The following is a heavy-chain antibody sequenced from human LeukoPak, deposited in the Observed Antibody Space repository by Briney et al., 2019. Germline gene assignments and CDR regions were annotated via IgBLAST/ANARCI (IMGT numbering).Heavy chain of an antibody. J-gene: IGHJ4*02. CDR1: GGTFSSYA. Sequence: SVRVSCKASGGTFSSYAISWVRQAPGQGLEWMGGIIPIFGTANYAQKFQGRVTITTDESTSTAYMALSSLRSEDTAVYYCARVPYYYDSSGYWSYFDYWGQGTLVTVSS. CDR2: IIPIFGTA. V-gene: IGHV1-69*05. CDR3: ARVPYYYDSSGYWSYFDY. D-gene: IGHD3-22*01.